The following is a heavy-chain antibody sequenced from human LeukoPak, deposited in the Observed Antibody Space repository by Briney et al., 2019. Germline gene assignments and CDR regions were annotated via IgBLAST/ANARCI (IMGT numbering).Heavy chain of an antibody. V-gene: IGHV4-39*07. J-gene: IGHJ6*03. CDR1: GSSISSSSYY. CDR3: ATGKERDYFYMDV. Sequence: PSETLSLTCTVSGSSISSSSYYWGWIRQPPGKGLDWIGIIYFSGSTLYNPSLSSRVTISLDRSKNQVSLRLTSVTAADTAVYYCATGKERDYFYMDVWAKGTTVTVSS. CDR2: IYFSGST. D-gene: IGHD1-26*01.